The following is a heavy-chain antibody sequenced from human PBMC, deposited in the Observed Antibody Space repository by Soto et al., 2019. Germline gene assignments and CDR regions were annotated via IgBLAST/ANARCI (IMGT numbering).Heavy chain of an antibody. CDR3: ARDWGYKIEKTDRLAAGYYYYYMDV. CDR2: IYSGGST. D-gene: IGHD6-13*01. V-gene: IGHV3-66*01. Sequence: GGSLRLSCAASGFTFSSYAMSWVRQAPGKGLEWVSVIYSGGSTYYADSVKGRFTISRDNSKNTLYLQMNSLRAEDTAVYYCARDWGYKIEKTDRLAAGYYYYYMDVWGKGTTVTVSS. CDR1: GFTFSSYA. J-gene: IGHJ6*03.